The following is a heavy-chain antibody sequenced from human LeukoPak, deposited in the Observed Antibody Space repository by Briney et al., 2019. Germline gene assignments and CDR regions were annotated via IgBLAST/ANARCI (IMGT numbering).Heavy chain of an antibody. D-gene: IGHD1-26*01. CDR1: GFTVSSNY. V-gene: IGHV3-53*05. CDR2: IYSGGST. CDR3: ARGENVLGVLFDS. Sequence: GGSLRLSCAASGFTVSSNYMSWVRQAPGKGLEWVSVIYSGGSTYYADSVKGRFTISRDNSKNTLFLQMNSLRDEDTAVYHCARGENVLGVLFDSWGQGTLVTVSS. J-gene: IGHJ4*02.